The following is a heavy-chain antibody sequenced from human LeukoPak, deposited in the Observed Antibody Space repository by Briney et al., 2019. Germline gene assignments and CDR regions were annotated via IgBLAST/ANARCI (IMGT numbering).Heavy chain of an antibody. J-gene: IGHJ4*02. CDR2: IYSGGST. CDR1: GFTVSSNY. Sequence: SGGSLRLSCAASGFTVSSNYMSWVRQAPGKGLEWVSVIYSGGSTYYADSVKGRFTISRDNSKNTLYLQMNSLRAEDTAVYYCARSILGPYYFAYWGQGTLVTVSS. CDR3: ARSILGPYYFAY. V-gene: IGHV3-53*01.